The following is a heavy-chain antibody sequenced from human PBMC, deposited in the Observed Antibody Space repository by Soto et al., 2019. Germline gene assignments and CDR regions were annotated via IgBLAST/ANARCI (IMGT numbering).Heavy chain of an antibody. D-gene: IGHD2-2*01. CDR2: ISAYNGNT. CDR3: ARVKDLRYCSSTSCPRFDY. Sequence: QVQLVRSGAEVKKPGASVKVSCKASGYTFTSYGISWVRQAPGQGLEWMGWISAYNGNTNYAQKLQGRVTMTTDTSTSTAYMELRSLRSDDTAVYYCARVKDLRYCSSTSCPRFDYWGQGTLVTVSS. V-gene: IGHV1-18*01. CDR1: GYTFTSYG. J-gene: IGHJ4*02.